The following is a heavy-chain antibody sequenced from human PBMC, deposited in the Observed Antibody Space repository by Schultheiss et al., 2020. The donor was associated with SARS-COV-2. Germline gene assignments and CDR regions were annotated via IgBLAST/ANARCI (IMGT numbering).Heavy chain of an antibody. Sequence: SQTLSLTCTVSGGSISSYYWSWIRQPAGKGLEWIGRIYTSGSTYYNPSLKSRVTISVDTSKNQFSLKLSSVTAADTAVYYCARPQGRDWSNNWFDPWGQGTLVTVSS. D-gene: IGHD3/OR15-3a*01. J-gene: IGHJ5*02. V-gene: IGHV4-4*07. CDR2: IYTSGST. CDR3: ARPQGRDWSNNWFDP. CDR1: GGSISSYY.